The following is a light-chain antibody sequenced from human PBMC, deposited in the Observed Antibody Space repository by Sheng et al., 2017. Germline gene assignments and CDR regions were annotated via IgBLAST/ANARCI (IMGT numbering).Light chain of an antibody. CDR3: CSYAGTSTSVV. V-gene: IGLV2-23*01. CDR1: SSDVGSYNL. CDR2: EGS. Sequence: QSALTQPASVSGSPGQSITISCTGTSSDVGSYNLVSWYQQHPGRAPKLMIYEGSKRPSGVSNRFSGSKSGNTASLTISGLQAEDEGNYYCCSYAGTSTSVVFGGGTKLAVL. J-gene: IGLJ2*01.